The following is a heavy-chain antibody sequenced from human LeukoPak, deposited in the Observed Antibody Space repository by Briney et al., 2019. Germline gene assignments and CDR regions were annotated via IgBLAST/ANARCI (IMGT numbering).Heavy chain of an antibody. Sequence: SQTLSLTCAVSVDSLLHNSATCNWIRQSPSGGLEWLVRTSYRSKWYNDYAPSVKSRISINPDTSKNQFSLYLSTLTHEDTAIYDCARSGAQRLLPHFDSWGQGTLVTVSS. CDR2: TSYRSKWYN. CDR3: ARSGAQRLLPHFDS. CDR1: VDSLLHNSAT. J-gene: IGHJ4*02. V-gene: IGHV6-1*01. D-gene: IGHD2-15*01.